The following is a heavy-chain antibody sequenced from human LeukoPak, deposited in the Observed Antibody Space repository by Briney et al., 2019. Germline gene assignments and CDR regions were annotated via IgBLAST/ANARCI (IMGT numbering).Heavy chain of an antibody. V-gene: IGHV3-11*01. CDR1: GFTFSDSY. J-gene: IGHJ4*02. CDR3: ARGKYPFDY. D-gene: IGHD2-2*01. CDR2: ISSSGSTI. Sequence: PGGSLRLSCAASGFTFSDSYMSWIRQAPGKGLEYISYISSSGSTIYYADSVKGRFTLSRDNAKNSLSLEMNSLRAEATAVYYCARGKYPFDYWGQGTLVTVSS.